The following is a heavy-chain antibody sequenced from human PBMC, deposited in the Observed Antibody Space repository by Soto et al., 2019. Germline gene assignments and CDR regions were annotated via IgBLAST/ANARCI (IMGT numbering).Heavy chain of an antibody. CDR3: AKARVLYGLFDY. D-gene: IGHD2-8*01. V-gene: IGHV3-23*01. CDR1: VFTFSTYA. CDR2: LSGSGATT. Sequence: GGSLRVFCASSVFTFSTYAMSWVRQAPGKGLEWVSALSGSGATTYYADSVKGRFTISRDNSKNTLYLQMNSLRAEDTALYYCAKARVLYGLFDYWGQGTKVTVSS. J-gene: IGHJ4*02.